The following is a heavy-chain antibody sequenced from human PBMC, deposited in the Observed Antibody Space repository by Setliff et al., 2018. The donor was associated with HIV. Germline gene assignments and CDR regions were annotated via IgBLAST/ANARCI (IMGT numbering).Heavy chain of an antibody. V-gene: IGHV4-34*01. CDR3: ATVARRLEPASLVHRYMDV. D-gene: IGHD1-1*01. Sequence: PSETLSLTCGAYSGPLSAYYWAWIRQPPGKGLKWIGEINHSGSTNYNPSLKSRVTISVDTSKNQFSLNLTSVSAADTAVYYCATVARRLEPASLVHRYMDVWGTGTAVTVSS. CDR1: SGPLSAYY. J-gene: IGHJ6*03. CDR2: INHSGST.